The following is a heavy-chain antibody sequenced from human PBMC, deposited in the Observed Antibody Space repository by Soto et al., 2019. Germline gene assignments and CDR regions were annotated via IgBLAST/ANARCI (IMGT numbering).Heavy chain of an antibody. V-gene: IGHV1-8*01. D-gene: IGHD4-17*01. CDR1: GYTFTSYH. CDR3: ARTLYGDNVDY. CDR2: MNPNSGNT. Sequence: WSQVRFSCKASGYTFTSYHIDWGQQATGQGLEWMGWMNPNSGNTGYAQKFQGRVTMTRNTSISTAYMELSSLRSEDTAVYYCARTLYGDNVDYRGQGTLVTVPS. J-gene: IGHJ4*02.